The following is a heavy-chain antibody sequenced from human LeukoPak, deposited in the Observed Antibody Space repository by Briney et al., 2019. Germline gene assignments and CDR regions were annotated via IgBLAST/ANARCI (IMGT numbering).Heavy chain of an antibody. V-gene: IGHV3-30-3*01. Sequence: GGSLRLSCAASGFTFSSYAMSWVRQAPGKGLEWVAVISYDGSNKYYADSVKGRFTISRDNSKNTLYLQMNSLRAEDTAVYYCAINSGSYHYFDYWGQGTLVTVSS. D-gene: IGHD1-26*01. CDR2: ISYDGSNK. CDR3: AINSGSYHYFDY. J-gene: IGHJ4*02. CDR1: GFTFSSYA.